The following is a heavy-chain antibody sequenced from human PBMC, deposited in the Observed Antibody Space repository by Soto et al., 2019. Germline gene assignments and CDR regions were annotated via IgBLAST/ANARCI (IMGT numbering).Heavy chain of an antibody. CDR1: GFTFSNSA. D-gene: IGHD3-22*01. CDR2: IGQSGAPT. V-gene: IGHV3-23*01. CDR3: AKYYDSTPNFHVRAFDI. Sequence: DVQVLESGGGLVQPGGSLTLSCAASGFTFSNSAMTWVRQAPGQGLEWLSVIGQSGAPTFYADSVKGRFTVSRDNSKNTLYLQMTSLRAEDTALYYCAKYYDSTPNFHVRAFDIWGQGTMVTVSS. J-gene: IGHJ3*02.